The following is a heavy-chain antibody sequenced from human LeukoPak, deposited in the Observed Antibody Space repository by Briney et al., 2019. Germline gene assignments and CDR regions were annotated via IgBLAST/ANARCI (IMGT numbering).Heavy chain of an antibody. V-gene: IGHV4-34*01. J-gene: IGHJ4*02. CDR2: INHSGST. D-gene: IGHD2-15*01. CDR3: ARGRVDFDY. Sequence: SETLSLTCAVYGGSFSGYYWSWIRQPPGKGLEWIGEINHSGSTNYNPSLKSRVTISVDTSKNQFSLKLSSVTAADTAVYYCARGRVDFDYWGQGTLVTVPS. CDR1: GGSFSGYY.